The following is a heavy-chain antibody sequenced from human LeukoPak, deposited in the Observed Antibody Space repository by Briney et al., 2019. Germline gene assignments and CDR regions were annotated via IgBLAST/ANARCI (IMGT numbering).Heavy chain of an antibody. J-gene: IGHJ4*02. D-gene: IGHD1-26*01. CDR1: GGSFSGYY. CDR2: INHSGST. CDR3: ARESLVGARGGFDY. V-gene: IGHV4-34*01. Sequence: SETLSLTCAVYGGSFSGYYWSWIRQPPGKGLEWIGEINHSGSTNYNPSLKSRVTMSVDTSKNQFSLKLSSVTAADTAVYYCARESLVGARGGFDYWGQGTLVTVSS.